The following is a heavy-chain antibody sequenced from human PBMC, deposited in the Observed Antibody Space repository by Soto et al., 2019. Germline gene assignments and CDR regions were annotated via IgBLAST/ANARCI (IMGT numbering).Heavy chain of an antibody. Sequence: QVQLVESGGGLVKPGGSLRLSCAASGFTFSDYYMSWIRQAPGKGLEWVSYISSSDSIYYADSVKGRFTISRDNAKNSVYLQMNSLRAEDTAVYYCARDLGYFDSSCYFDYWGQGTLVTVSS. CDR1: GFTFSDYY. V-gene: IGHV3-11*01. CDR3: ARDLGYFDSSCYFDY. J-gene: IGHJ4*02. CDR2: ISSSDSI. D-gene: IGHD3-22*01.